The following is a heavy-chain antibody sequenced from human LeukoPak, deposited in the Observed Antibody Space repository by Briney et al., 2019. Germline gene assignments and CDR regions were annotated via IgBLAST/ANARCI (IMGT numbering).Heavy chain of an antibody. D-gene: IGHD6-19*01. Sequence: PGGSLRLSCAASGFTFSSYAMTWVRQAPGKGLEWLSAISGSGGSTFYADSVKGRFTISRDNSRNTLYLQMNSLRAEDTAVYYCAKLSRWAAGTEGDYFDYWGQGTLVTVSS. CDR1: GFTFSSYA. CDR3: AKLSRWAAGTEGDYFDY. V-gene: IGHV3-23*01. J-gene: IGHJ4*02. CDR2: ISGSGGST.